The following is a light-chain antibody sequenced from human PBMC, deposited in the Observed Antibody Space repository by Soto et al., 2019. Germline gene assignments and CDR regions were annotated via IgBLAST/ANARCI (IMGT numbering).Light chain of an antibody. CDR2: GNS. CDR1: SSNIGAGYD. V-gene: IGLV1-40*01. J-gene: IGLJ2*01. CDR3: QSYDSSLSGVV. Sequence: QSVLTQPPSVSGAPGQRVTISCTGSSSNIGAGYDVHWYRQLPGTAPKLLIYGNSNRPSGVPDRFSGSKSGTSASLAITGLQAKDEADYYCQSYDSSLSGVVSGGGTKLTVL.